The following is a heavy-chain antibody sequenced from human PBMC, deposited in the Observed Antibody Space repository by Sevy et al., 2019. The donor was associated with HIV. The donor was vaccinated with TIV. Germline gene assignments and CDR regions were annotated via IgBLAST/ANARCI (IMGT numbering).Heavy chain of an antibody. CDR1: GYTLSSYG. CDR2: INTYNGNT. Sequence: ASVKVSCKASGYTLSSYGISWVRQAPGQGLEWMGWINTYNGNTKYAQKLQGRITMTTDTATSTAYMEVRSLRSDDTDVYYCARDKSVQVIFGVVRYNYDMDVWGQGTTVTVSS. V-gene: IGHV1-18*01. D-gene: IGHD3-3*01. J-gene: IGHJ6*02. CDR3: ARDKSVQVIFGVVRYNYDMDV.